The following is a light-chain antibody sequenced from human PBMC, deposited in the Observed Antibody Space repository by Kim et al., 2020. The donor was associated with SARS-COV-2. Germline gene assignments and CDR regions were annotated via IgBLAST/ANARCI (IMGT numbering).Light chain of an antibody. CDR1: SSNLGNNY. Sequence: GQKVTISCSGSSSNLGNNYVSWYQQLPGTAPKLLIFDNNKRPSGIPDRFSGSKSGTSATLGITGLQTGDEADYYCGTWDSSLSDVVFGGGTQLTVL. CDR3: GTWDSSLSDVV. CDR2: DNN. J-gene: IGLJ2*01. V-gene: IGLV1-51*01.